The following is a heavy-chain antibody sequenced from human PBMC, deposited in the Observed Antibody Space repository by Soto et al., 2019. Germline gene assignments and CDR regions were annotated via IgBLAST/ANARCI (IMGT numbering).Heavy chain of an antibody. CDR3: ARAMGYSGYDP. J-gene: IGHJ5*02. CDR2: IYYSGST. V-gene: IGHV4-59*01. D-gene: IGHD5-12*01. CDR1: GGSINSYY. Sequence: SETLSLTCTVSGGSINSYYWSWIRQPPGKGLEWIGYIYYSGSTNYNPSLKSRVTISVDTSKNQFSLKLSSVTAADTAVYYCARAMGYSGYDPWGQGTLVTVSS.